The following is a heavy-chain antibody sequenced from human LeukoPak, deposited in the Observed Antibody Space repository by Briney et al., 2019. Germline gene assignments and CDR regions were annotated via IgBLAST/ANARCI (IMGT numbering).Heavy chain of an antibody. CDR1: GNSITNNW. CDR3: AKRRLNAYEASPWDPDL. J-gene: IGHJ5*02. D-gene: IGHD3-16*01. CDR2: INPADSDT. Sequence: AASLKICCKGSGNSITNNWIDWVRQMRGKGLERKRIINPADSDTQYSAPFQGQVTISADRSTSTAYLHWSSLEASDTAIYYCAKRRLNAYEASPWDPDLWGQGTLVTVSS. V-gene: IGHV5-51*01.